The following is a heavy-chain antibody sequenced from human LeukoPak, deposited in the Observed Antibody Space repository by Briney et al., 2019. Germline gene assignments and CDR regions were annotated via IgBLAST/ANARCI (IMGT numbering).Heavy chain of an antibody. CDR2: IKSKTDGGTT. Sequence: PGGSLRLSGAVSGFTFRNAWMSWVRQASGKGLEWVGRIKSKTDGGTTDYAAPVKGRFTISRDDSKNTLYLQMNSLKTEDTAVYYCTTDRQLTLRHFDLWGRGTLVTVSS. V-gene: IGHV3-15*01. J-gene: IGHJ2*01. D-gene: IGHD1-1*01. CDR1: GFTFRNAW. CDR3: TTDRQLTLRHFDL.